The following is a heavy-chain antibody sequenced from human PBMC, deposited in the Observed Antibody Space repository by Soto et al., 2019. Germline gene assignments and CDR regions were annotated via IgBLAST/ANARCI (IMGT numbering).Heavy chain of an antibody. Sequence: GASVKVSCKASGYTFTSYGISWVRQAPGQGLEWMGWISAYNGNTNYAQKFQERVTITRDMSTSTAYMELRSLRSEDTAVYYCAADPGNYYDSSGYYSPLHWGQGTLVTVPQ. D-gene: IGHD3-22*01. V-gene: IGHV1-18*01. CDR1: GYTFTSYG. CDR2: ISAYNGNT. J-gene: IGHJ4*02. CDR3: AADPGNYYDSSGYYSPLH.